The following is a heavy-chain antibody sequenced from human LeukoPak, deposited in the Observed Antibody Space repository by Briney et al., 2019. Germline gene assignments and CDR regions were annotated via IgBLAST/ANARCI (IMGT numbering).Heavy chain of an antibody. D-gene: IGHD6-19*01. CDR1: GFTVSSNY. Sequence: GGSLRLSCAASGFTVSSNYMSWVRQAPGKGLEWVSVFYSGGSTYYADSVKGRFTISRDNSKNTLYLQMNSLRAEDTAVYYCASLAVDSPVTRSHDAFDIWGQGTMVTVSS. CDR3: ASLAVDSPVTRSHDAFDI. CDR2: FYSGGST. V-gene: IGHV3-53*01. J-gene: IGHJ3*02.